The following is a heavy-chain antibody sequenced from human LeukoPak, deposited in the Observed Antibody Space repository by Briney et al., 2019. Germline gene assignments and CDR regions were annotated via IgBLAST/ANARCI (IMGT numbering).Heavy chain of an antibody. CDR3: ARRYYDRSGYYFDY. J-gene: IGHJ4*02. Sequence: PGGSLRLSCAASGFSFSDYSMNWVRQAPGKGLEWVSSISTTSDNMNYADSVKGRFTISRDNAKNSLFLQMNSLRAEDTSVYYCARRYYDRSGYYFDYWGQGTLVTVSS. CDR2: ISTTSDNM. CDR1: GFSFSDYS. V-gene: IGHV3-21*01. D-gene: IGHD3-22*01.